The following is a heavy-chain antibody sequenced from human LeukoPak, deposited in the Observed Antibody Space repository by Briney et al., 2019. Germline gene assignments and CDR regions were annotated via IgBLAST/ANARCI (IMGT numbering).Heavy chain of an antibody. V-gene: IGHV3-74*01. CDR3: ARLRYYGMDV. CDR2: INTDGSGT. CDR1: GFTFSSYG. J-gene: IGHJ6*02. Sequence: GRSLRLSCAASGFTFSSYGMHWVRQAPGKGLEWVSRINTDGSGTSYADSVKGRFTISRDNAKNTLYLQMNSLRAEDTAVYYCARLRYYGMDVWGQGTTVTVSS.